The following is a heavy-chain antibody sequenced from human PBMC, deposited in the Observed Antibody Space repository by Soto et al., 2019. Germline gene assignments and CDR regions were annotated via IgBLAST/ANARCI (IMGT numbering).Heavy chain of an antibody. D-gene: IGHD3-10*01. CDR2: ISAYNGNT. J-gene: IGHJ4*02. V-gene: IGHV1-18*01. CDR1: GYTFTSYG. CDR3: ASNTFYYYGSGQLDY. Sequence: ASVKVSCKASGYTFTSYGISWVRQAPGQGLEWMGWISAYNGNTNYAQKLQGRVTMTTDTSTSTAYMELRSLRSDDTAVYYCASNTFYYYGSGQLDYWGQGTLVTVSS.